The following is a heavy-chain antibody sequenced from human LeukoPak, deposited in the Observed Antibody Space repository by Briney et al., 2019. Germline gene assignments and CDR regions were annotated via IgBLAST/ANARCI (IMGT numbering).Heavy chain of an antibody. V-gene: IGHV3-48*03. D-gene: IGHD3-9*01. Sequence: GGSLRLSCAASGFTFSSYEMNWVRQAPGKGLEWVSYISSSGSTIYYADSAKGRFTISRDNAKNSLYLQMNSLRAEDTAVYYCARGRSGYHAFDIWGQGTMVTVSS. CDR2: ISSSGSTI. CDR1: GFTFSSYE. J-gene: IGHJ3*02. CDR3: ARGRSGYHAFDI.